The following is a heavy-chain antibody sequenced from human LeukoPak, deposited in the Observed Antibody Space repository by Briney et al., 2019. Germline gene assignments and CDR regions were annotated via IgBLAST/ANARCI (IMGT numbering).Heavy chain of an antibody. CDR3: AREGDVDTAMVPFDY. V-gene: IGHV3-74*01. CDR1: GFTFSSYW. Sequence: GGSLRLSCAASGFTFSSYWMHWVRQAPGKGLVWVSRINSDGSSTSYADSVKGRFTISRDNAKNTLYLQMNSLRAEDTAVYYCAREGDVDTAMVPFDYWGQGTLVTVSS. D-gene: IGHD5-18*01. J-gene: IGHJ4*02. CDR2: INSDGSST.